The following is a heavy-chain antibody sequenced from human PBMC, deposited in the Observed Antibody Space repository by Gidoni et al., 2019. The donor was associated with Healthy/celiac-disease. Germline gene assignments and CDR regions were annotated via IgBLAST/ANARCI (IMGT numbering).Heavy chain of an antibody. V-gene: IGHV1-18*04. J-gene: IGHJ6*02. CDR2: ISAYNGNT. CDR3: ARDLEDTAMVYLRLYYYYYGMDV. D-gene: IGHD5-18*01. CDR1: GYTFTSYG. Sequence: QVQLVQSGAEVKKPGASVKVSCKASGYTFTSYGISWVRQAPGQGLEWMGWISAYNGNTNYAQKLQGRVTMTTDTSTSTAYMELRSLRSDDTAVYYCARDLEDTAMVYLRLYYYYYGMDVWGQGTTVTVSS.